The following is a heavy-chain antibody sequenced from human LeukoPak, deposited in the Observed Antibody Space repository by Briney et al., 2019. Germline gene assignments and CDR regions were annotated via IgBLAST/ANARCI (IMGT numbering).Heavy chain of an antibody. J-gene: IGHJ4*02. D-gene: IGHD6-13*01. CDR2: ISWDGGST. V-gene: IGHV3-43*01. CDR3: AKDPFPGIAAAGTFRVDY. CDR1: GFTFDDYT. Sequence: GGSLRLSCAASGFTFDDYTMHWVRQAPGKGLEWVSLISWDGGSTYYADSVEGRFAISRDNSKNTLYLQMNSLRAEDTAVYYCAKDPFPGIAAAGTFRVDYWGQGTLVTVSS.